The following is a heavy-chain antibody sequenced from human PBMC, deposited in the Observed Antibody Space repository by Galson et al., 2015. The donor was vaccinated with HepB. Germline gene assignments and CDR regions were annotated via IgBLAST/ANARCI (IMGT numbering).Heavy chain of an antibody. Sequence: SLRLSCAASGFTFSSYGMHWVRQAPGKGLEWVAVISYDGSNKYYADSVKGRFTISRDNSKNTLYLQMNSLRAEDTAVYYCAKDANYGGNSGWFDPWGQGTLVTVSS. CDR3: AKDANYGGNSGWFDP. V-gene: IGHV3-30*18. CDR1: GFTFSSYG. D-gene: IGHD4-23*01. CDR2: ISYDGSNK. J-gene: IGHJ5*02.